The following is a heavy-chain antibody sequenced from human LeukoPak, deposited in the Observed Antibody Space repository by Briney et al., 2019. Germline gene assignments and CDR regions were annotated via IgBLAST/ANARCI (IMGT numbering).Heavy chain of an antibody. V-gene: IGHV4-61*02. D-gene: IGHD3-3*01. J-gene: IGHJ4*02. CDR2: IYTSGST. Sequence: SQTLSLTCTVSGGSISSGNYFWSWIRQPAGKGLEWIGRIYTSGSTNYNPSLKSRVTISVDTSKNQFSLKLSSVTAADTAVYYCARSPLEFDFWSGRRYYFDSWGQGTLGTVSS. CDR3: ARSPLEFDFWSGRRYYFDS. CDR1: GGSISSGNYF.